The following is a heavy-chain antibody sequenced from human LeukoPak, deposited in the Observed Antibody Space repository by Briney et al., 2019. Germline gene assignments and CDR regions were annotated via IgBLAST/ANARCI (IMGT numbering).Heavy chain of an antibody. D-gene: IGHD5-18*01. CDR3: ARQGSGYSYGYVYFDY. CDR1: GYSFTSYW. CDR2: IYPGDSDT. J-gene: IGHJ4*02. Sequence: GESLKISCKGSGYSFTSYWIGWVRQMPGKGLEWMGIIYPGDSDTRYSPSFQGQVTISADKSISTAYLQWGSLKASDTAMYYCARQGSGYSYGYVYFDYWGQGTLVTVSS. V-gene: IGHV5-51*01.